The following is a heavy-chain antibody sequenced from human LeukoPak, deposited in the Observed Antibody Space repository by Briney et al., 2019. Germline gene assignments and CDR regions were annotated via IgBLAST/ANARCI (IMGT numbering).Heavy chain of an antibody. D-gene: IGHD3-10*01. Sequence: GGSLRLSCAASGFTFKSYAMTWVRHAPGKGLEWVSGISGSGDDTYYAESVEGRFTISRDGSKNTLDLQMNSLRAEDTAIYYCAKDVYGSGTYSSLDYWGQGILVTVSS. J-gene: IGHJ4*02. CDR3: AKDVYGSGTYSSLDY. CDR1: GFTFKSYA. CDR2: ISGSGDDT. V-gene: IGHV3-23*01.